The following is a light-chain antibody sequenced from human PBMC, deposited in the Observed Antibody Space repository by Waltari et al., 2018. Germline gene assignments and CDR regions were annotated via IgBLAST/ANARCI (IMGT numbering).Light chain of an antibody. CDR2: GAS. Sequence: ETVLTQSPATLSLPPGERAALSCRASQDVRNSLAWYQQRPGQAPRLLFYGASSRAAGIPDRFTVSGSGTDFTLTISSLEPEDFAVYYCQHYRDWPFTFGPGTKLDIK. J-gene: IGKJ3*01. CDR3: QHYRDWPFT. CDR1: QDVRNS. V-gene: IGKV3-15*01.